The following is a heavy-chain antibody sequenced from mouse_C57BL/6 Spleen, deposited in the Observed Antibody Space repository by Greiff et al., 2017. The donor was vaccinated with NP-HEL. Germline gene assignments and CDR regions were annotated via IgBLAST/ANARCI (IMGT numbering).Heavy chain of an antibody. Sequence: VQLKESEGGLVQPGSSMKLSCTASGFTFSDYYMAWVRQVPEKGLEWVANINYDGSSTYYLDSLKSRFIISRDNAKNILYLQMSSLKSEDTATYYCAREALITTYFDYWGQGTTLTVSS. J-gene: IGHJ2*01. CDR1: GFTFSDYY. D-gene: IGHD1-2*01. V-gene: IGHV5-16*01. CDR3: AREALITTYFDY. CDR2: INYDGSST.